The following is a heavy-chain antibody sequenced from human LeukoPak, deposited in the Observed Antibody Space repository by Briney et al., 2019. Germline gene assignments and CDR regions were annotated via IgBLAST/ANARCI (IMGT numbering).Heavy chain of an antibody. CDR3: AKDRDYYFDY. CDR2: IKSQTDGGTT. CDR1: GFTFSNAW. V-gene: IGHV3-15*01. Sequence: GGSLRLSCAASGFTFSNAWMSWVRQAPGKGLEWVGRIKSQTDGGTTDIAAPVKGRFTISRDDSKNTLYLQMNSLRAEDTAVYYCAKDRDYYFDYWGQGTLVTVSS. D-gene: IGHD3/OR15-3a*01. J-gene: IGHJ4*02.